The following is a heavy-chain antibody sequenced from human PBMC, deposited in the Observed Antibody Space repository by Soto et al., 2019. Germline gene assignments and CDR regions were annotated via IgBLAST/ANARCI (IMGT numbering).Heavy chain of an antibody. V-gene: IGHV3-21*01. CDR2: IGGSSGHI. CDR3: ARTNGAYSNYFDY. D-gene: IGHD2-8*01. J-gene: IGHJ4*02. CDR1: GFTFSSYS. Sequence: GGSLRLSCAASGFTFSSYSMAWVRQAPEKGLEWVSSIGGSSGHIYYADSLKGRFTISRDNAKNSLYLQMNSLGVDDTAVYYCARTNGAYSNYFDYWGQGTLVTVSS.